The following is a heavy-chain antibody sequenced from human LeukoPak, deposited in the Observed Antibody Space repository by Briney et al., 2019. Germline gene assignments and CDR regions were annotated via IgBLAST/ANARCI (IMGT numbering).Heavy chain of an antibody. CDR2: IYPDDSNI. CDR3: ARFGGATFAQSFFDY. D-gene: IGHD3-16*01. CDR1: GYSFPGYW. Sequence: GESLKISCKGSGYSFPGYWIAWVRQMPGKGLEWMGIIYPDDSNIRYSPSLQGQVTISADRSIGTTFLQWSSLKASDTAMYYCARFGGATFAQSFFDYWGQGTLVTVSS. J-gene: IGHJ4*02. V-gene: IGHV5-51*01.